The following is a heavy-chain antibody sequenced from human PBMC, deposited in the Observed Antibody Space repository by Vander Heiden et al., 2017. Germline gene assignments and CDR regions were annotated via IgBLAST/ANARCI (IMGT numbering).Heavy chain of an antibody. J-gene: IGHJ4*02. CDR1: GVTFSNAW. V-gene: IGHV3-15*01. Sequence: EVQLAESGGGLVKPGGSLRLSCSASGVTFSNAWRGWVRQAPGKGLEWVGRIKSKTDGGTTDYAAPVKGRFAISRDDPNNTLYLQMNSLKTEDTAVYYCTTGTNHLGYWGQGTLVTVSS. CDR2: IKSKTDGGTT. D-gene: IGHD2-8*01. CDR3: TTGTNHLGY.